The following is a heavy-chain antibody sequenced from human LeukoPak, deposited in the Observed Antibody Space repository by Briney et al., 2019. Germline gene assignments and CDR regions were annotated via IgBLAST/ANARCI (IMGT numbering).Heavy chain of an antibody. V-gene: IGHV3-23*01. J-gene: IGHJ4*02. Sequence: GGSLRLSCAASGFTFSSYAMRWVRQAPGKGLEWVSGISGSGGSTYYADSVKGRFTISRDNSKNTLYLQMNSLRAEDTAVYYCAKRPYYDSSGNDYWGQGTLVTVSS. CDR2: ISGSGGST. CDR1: GFTFSSYA. CDR3: AKRPYYDSSGNDY. D-gene: IGHD3-22*01.